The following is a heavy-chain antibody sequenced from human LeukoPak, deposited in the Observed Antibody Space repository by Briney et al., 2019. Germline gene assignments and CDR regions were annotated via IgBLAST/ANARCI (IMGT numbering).Heavy chain of an antibody. V-gene: IGHV1-69*04. CDR2: IIPILGIA. CDR3: ATAAPIAVAGDY. CDR1: GGTFSGYA. J-gene: IGHJ4*02. D-gene: IGHD6-19*01. Sequence: GASVRVSCKASGGTFSGYAISWVRQAPGQGLEWMGRIIPILGIANYAQKFQGRVTMTEDTSTDTAYMELSSLRSEDTAVYYCATAAPIAVAGDYWGQGTLVTVSS.